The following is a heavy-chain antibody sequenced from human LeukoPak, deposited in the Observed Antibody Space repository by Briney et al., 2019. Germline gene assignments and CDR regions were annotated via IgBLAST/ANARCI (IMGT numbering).Heavy chain of an antibody. V-gene: IGHV3-7*01. CDR2: IKEDGSEK. CDR1: GSTFSNYW. J-gene: IGHJ4*02. D-gene: IGHD3-10*01. Sequence: GGSLRLSCAASGSTFSNYWMSWVRQAPGKGLEWVANIKEDGSEKYYVDSVKGRFTISRDNAKNSLYLQMNSLRAEDTAVYYCARTIHGYWGQGTLVTVSS. CDR3: ARTIHGY.